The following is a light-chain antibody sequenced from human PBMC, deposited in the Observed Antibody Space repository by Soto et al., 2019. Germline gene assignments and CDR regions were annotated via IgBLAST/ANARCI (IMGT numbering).Light chain of an antibody. Sequence: DIQMTQSPSTLSASVGDRVTITCRASQSISSWLAWYQQKPGKAPKLLSYKASSLETGVPSRFSGSASGTEFTLTISSLQPDDFATYYCQQYNSYSPWTFGQGTKVEIK. CDR2: KAS. CDR3: QQYNSYSPWT. V-gene: IGKV1-5*03. CDR1: QSISSW. J-gene: IGKJ1*01.